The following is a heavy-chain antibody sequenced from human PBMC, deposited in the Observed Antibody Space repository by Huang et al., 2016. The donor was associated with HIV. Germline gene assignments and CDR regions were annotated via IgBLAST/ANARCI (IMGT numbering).Heavy chain of an antibody. CDR1: GFIFSSYG. CDR2: ISYDGSNN. V-gene: IGHV3-30*18. Sequence: QVQLVESGGGVVQPGRCLRLSCAASGFIFSSYGTHWVRQAPGKGLEWVALISYDGSNNYQADSVKGRFTISRDNSKNTLYLQMNSLTVEDTAVYYCAKSPYGSGSPPDYWGQGTLVIVSS. D-gene: IGHD3-10*01. CDR3: AKSPYGSGSPPDY. J-gene: IGHJ4*02.